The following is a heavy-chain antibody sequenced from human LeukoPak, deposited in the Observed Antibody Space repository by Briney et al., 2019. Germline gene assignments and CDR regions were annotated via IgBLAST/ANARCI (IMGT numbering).Heavy chain of an antibody. V-gene: IGHV3-23*01. D-gene: IGHD6-19*01. J-gene: IGHJ4*02. CDR2: ISGSGGST. Sequence: GGSLRLSCAASGFTFSSYAMSWVRQAPGKALEWVSAISGSGGSTHYADSVKGRFTISRDNSKNTLYLQMNSLRAEDTAVYYCAKVPFSGWFDYWGQGTLVTVSS. CDR1: GFTFSSYA. CDR3: AKVPFSGWFDY.